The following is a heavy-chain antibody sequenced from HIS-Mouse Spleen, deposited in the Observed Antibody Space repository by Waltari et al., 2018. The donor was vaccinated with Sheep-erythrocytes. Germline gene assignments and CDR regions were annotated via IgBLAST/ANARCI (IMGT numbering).Heavy chain of an antibody. J-gene: IGHJ2*01. CDR3: AKVRTVNYWYFDL. V-gene: IGHV3-30*18. CDR2: ISYDGSNQ. Sequence: QVQLVESGGGVVQSGRSLRLSCAASGFTFSSYGMHWVRQAPGKGLEWVAVISYDGSNQYYADAVKCRFTISRDNSKNTLYLQMNSLRAEDTAVYYCAKVRTVNYWYFDLWGRGTLVTVSS. CDR1: GFTFSSYG. D-gene: IGHD1-1*01.